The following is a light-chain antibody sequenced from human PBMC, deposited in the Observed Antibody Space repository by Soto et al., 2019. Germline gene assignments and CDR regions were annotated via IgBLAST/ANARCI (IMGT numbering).Light chain of an antibody. Sequence: QSALTQPASVSGSPGQSITISCTGTRTDVDGHDYVSWYQQHSGQAPKLIIFDVHNRPSGVSSRFSGSKSGDTASLTISGLQAEDDGDYYCGSYTASAPFYVFGTGTKLTVL. V-gene: IGLV2-14*03. CDR1: RTDVDGHDY. CDR2: DVH. CDR3: GSYTASAPFYV. J-gene: IGLJ1*01.